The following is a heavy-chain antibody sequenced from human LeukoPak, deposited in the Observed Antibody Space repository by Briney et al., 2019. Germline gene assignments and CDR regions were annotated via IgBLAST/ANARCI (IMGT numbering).Heavy chain of an antibody. CDR1: GYTFTSYG. CDR2: ISAYNGNT. D-gene: IGHD2-2*01. V-gene: IGHV1-18*01. CDR3: ARSAEKPDCSSTSCYRGDDY. J-gene: IGHJ4*02. Sequence: ASVKVSCKASGYTFTSYGISGVRQAPGQELEWMGWISAYNGNTNYAQKLQGRVTMTTDTSTSTAYMELRSLRSDDTAVYYCARSAEKPDCSSTSCYRGDDYWGQGTLVTVSS.